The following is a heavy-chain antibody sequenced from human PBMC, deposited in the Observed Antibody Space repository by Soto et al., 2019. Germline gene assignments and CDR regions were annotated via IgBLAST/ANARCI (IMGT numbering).Heavy chain of an antibody. D-gene: IGHD5-12*01. V-gene: IGHV3-23*01. CDR3: VKDFRVGYDWTHD. J-gene: IGHJ4*02. CDR2: IRGSGGPT. Sequence: DVQLLESGGELVQPGGSLRLSCAASGFIFSNYAMSWVRQAPGKGLEWVSLIRGSGGPTNYADSVKGRFTVSRDNSKNILLLQMNSLRAEDTAVYYCVKDFRVGYDWTHDWGQGTLVTVSS. CDR1: GFIFSNYA.